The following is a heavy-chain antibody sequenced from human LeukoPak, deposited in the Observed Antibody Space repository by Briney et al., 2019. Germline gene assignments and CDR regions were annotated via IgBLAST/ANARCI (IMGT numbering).Heavy chain of an antibody. CDR1: GGSIRTYY. CDR3: ATPEIGIAAAGTYFDY. D-gene: IGHD6-13*01. Sequence: SETLSLTCTVSGGSIRTYYWSWIRQPPGKGLEWIGDIYYSGSTNYNPSLKSRVTISVDTSKNQFSLKLSPVTAADTAVYYCATPEIGIAAAGTYFDYWGQGALVTVSS. J-gene: IGHJ4*02. CDR2: IYYSGST. V-gene: IGHV4-59*08.